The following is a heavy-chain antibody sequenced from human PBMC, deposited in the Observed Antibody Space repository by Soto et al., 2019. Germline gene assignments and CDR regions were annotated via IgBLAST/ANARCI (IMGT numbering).Heavy chain of an antibody. D-gene: IGHD2-15*01. CDR2: IYYTGNT. CDR1: GGSVSSGISY. V-gene: IGHV4-61*01. Sequence: SETLSLTCIVSGGSVSSGISYWSWIRQPPGKGLEWIGYIYYTGNTDSNPSLKSRVTISVDTSKNQFSLKLRSVTAADAAVYFCARGGYCSGSSCPGYYYYYYGMDVWGLGTTVTVSS. CDR3: ARGGYCSGSSCPGYYYYYYGMDV. J-gene: IGHJ6*02.